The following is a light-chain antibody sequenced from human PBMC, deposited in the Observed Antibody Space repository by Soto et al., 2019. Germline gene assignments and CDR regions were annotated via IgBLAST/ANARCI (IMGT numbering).Light chain of an antibody. CDR2: TAS. Sequence: EVVMTQSPATLSVSPGERATLSCRASQSVGSNLAWYQQKPGQAPRLLIYTASTRATGIPAEFSASGSGTEFTLTISSLQSEDFAVYYCQQYNKWPQTFGQGTKVEVK. J-gene: IGKJ1*01. V-gene: IGKV3-15*01. CDR1: QSVGSN. CDR3: QQYNKWPQT.